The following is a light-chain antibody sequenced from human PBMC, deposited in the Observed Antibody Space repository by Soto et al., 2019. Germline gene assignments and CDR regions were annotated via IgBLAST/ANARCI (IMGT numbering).Light chain of an antibody. J-gene: IGKJ1*01. Sequence: DIQMTQSPSSLSASVGDRVSITCRASQSIGTWLAWYQQEPGKAPRLLILVAFSLEAGVPSRFSGSGSGTEFTLTITGLQPDDFATYYCQQYVRYPWTFGQGTKVEV. CDR2: VAF. CDR1: QSIGTW. CDR3: QQYVRYPWT. V-gene: IGKV1-5*01.